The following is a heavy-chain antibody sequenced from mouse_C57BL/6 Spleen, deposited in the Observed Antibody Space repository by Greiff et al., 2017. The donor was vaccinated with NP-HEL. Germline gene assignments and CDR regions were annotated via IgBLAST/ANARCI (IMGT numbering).Heavy chain of an antibody. CDR3: ARHRDYGSSYDWFAY. J-gene: IGHJ3*01. CDR2: ISGGGGNT. V-gene: IGHV5-9*01. Sequence: EVQRVESGGGLVKPGGSLKLSCAASGFTFSSYTMSWVRQTPEKRLEWVATISGGGGNTYYPDSVKGRFTISRDNAKNTLYLQMSSLRSEDTALYYGARHRDYGSSYDWFAYWGQGTLVTVSA. D-gene: IGHD1-1*01. CDR1: GFTFSSYT.